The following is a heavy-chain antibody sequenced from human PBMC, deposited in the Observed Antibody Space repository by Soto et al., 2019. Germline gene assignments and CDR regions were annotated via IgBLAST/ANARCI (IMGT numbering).Heavy chain of an antibody. J-gene: IGHJ5*02. D-gene: IGHD6-13*01. CDR1: GDSMNTYH. CDR3: ARDQGVAAAGTTWFDP. Sequence: SETLSLTCTVSGDSMNTYHWSWIRQPAGKGLEWIGHVHSSGSTNYNPSLKSRVTMSVDTSKNQFSLRLMSVTAADTAVYYCARDQGVAAAGTTWFDPWGQGSRVTVYS. CDR2: VHSSGST. V-gene: IGHV4-4*07.